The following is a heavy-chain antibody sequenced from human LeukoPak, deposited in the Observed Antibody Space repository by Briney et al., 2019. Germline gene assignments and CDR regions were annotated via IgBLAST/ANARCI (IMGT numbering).Heavy chain of an antibody. V-gene: IGHV1-69*04. J-gene: IGHJ4*02. CDR1: GGTFSSYA. D-gene: IGHD3-9*01. Sequence: GASVKVSCKASGGTFSSYAISWVRQAPGQGLEWMGRIIPILGIANYAQKFQGRVTITADKSTSTAYMELSSLRSEDTAAYYCARGGRDYDITFLDYWGQGTLVTVSS. CDR2: IIPILGIA. CDR3: ARGGRDYDITFLDY.